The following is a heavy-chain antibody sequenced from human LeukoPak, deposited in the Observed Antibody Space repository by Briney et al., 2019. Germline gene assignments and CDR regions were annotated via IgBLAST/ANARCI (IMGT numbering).Heavy chain of an antibody. CDR2: IYTSGSI. J-gene: IGHJ3*02. CDR1: GDPITSYY. CDR3: ARVGNKKLRYFDWLPRLLDI. D-gene: IGHD3-9*01. Sequence: SETLSLTCTVSGDPITSYYWSWLRQPAGKGLEWIGRIYTSGSINYNPSLESRVTLLVDTSKKQFSLRLNSVTAADTAVYYCARVGNKKLRYFDWLPRLLDIWGQGTMVTVSS. V-gene: IGHV4-4*07.